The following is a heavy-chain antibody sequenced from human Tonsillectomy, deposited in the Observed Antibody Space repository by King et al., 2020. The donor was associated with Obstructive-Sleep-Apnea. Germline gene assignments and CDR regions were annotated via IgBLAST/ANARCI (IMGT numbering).Heavy chain of an antibody. D-gene: IGHD6-19*01. CDR2: ISWNSGRI. CDR3: AKDTVAVPWATFDY. J-gene: IGHJ4*02. V-gene: IGHV3-9*01. CDR1: GFTFDDYA. Sequence: VQLVESGGGLEQPGRSLRLSCAASGFTFDDYAMEWVRQVPGKGLEWVSGISWNSGRIGYADSVKGRFTISRDNAKNSLYLQMNSLRAEDTALYYCAKDTVAVPWATFDYWAREPWSPSPQ.